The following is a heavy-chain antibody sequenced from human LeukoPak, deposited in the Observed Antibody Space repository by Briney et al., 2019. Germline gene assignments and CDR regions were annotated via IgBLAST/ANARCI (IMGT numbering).Heavy chain of an antibody. CDR3: ARGTAITGYYFDY. Sequence: SVTLSLTCTVSGYSISSGYYWGWIRQPPGKGLEWIGSIYHSGSTNYNPSLKSRVTISVDTSKNQFSLKMSSVTAADTAVYYCARGTAITGYYFDYWGQGTLVTVSS. V-gene: IGHV4-38-2*02. CDR1: GYSISSGYY. J-gene: IGHJ4*02. D-gene: IGHD1-20*01. CDR2: IYHSGST.